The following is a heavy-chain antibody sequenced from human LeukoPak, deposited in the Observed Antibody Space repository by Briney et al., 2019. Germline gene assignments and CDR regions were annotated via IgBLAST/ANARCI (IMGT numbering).Heavy chain of an antibody. CDR1: GFVFDDSL. Sequence: GGSLRLSCVASGFVFDDSLMHWVRQAPGKGLEWISLISRDGSTPYYADSVKGRFTISRDNSKNSLFLQMNSLTPEDTAVYYCARDIRGNYFDSWGQGTLVTVSS. J-gene: IGHJ4*02. CDR2: ISRDGSTP. CDR3: ARDIRGNYFDS. V-gene: IGHV3-43*01. D-gene: IGHD3-16*01.